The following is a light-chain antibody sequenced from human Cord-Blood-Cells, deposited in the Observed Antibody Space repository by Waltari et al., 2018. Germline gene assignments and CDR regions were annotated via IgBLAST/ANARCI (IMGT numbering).Light chain of an antibody. CDR1: QSVSSN. Sequence: EIVMPQSPAPLSVSPGERATLACRASQSVSSNLAWYQKKPGQAPRLLIYCASTVATGIPARFSGSGSGTEFTLTISSLQSEDFAVYYCQQYNNWAPWTFGQGTKVEIK. CDR3: QQYNNWAPWT. V-gene: IGKV3-15*01. J-gene: IGKJ1*01. CDR2: CAS.